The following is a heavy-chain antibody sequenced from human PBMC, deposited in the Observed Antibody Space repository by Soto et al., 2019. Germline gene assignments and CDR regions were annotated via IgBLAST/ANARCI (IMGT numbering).Heavy chain of an antibody. V-gene: IGHV3-30-3*01. J-gene: IGHJ4*02. Sequence: PGGSLRLSCAASGFTFSSYAMHWVRQAPGKGLEWVAVISYDGSNKYYADSVKGRFTISRDNCKNTLYLQMNSLRAEDTAVYYCARGDGYPDYWGQGTLVTVSS. CDR3: ARGDGYPDY. CDR1: GFTFSSYA. D-gene: IGHD3-22*01. CDR2: ISYDGSNK.